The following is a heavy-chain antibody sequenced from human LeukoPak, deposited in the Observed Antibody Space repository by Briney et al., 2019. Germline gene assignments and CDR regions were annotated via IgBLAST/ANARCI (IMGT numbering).Heavy chain of an antibody. J-gene: IGHJ4*02. V-gene: IGHV3-30*18. Sequence: GGSLRLSCAASGFTFSSYGMHWVRQAPGKGLEWVAVISYDGSNKYYADSVKGRFTISRDNSKNTLYLQMNSLRAEEMAVYYCAKDRAAGPPIDYWGQGTLVTVSS. D-gene: IGHD6-13*01. CDR1: GFTFSSYG. CDR3: AKDRAAGPPIDY. CDR2: ISYDGSNK.